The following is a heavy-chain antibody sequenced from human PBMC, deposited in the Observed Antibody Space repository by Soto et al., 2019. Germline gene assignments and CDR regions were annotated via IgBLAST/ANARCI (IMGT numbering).Heavy chain of an antibody. CDR3: ASGRGYCSGGSCTPAPMDV. CDR1: GGTFSSYA. Sequence: SVKVSCKASGGTFSSYAISWVRQAPGQGLDWMGGIIPIFGTANYAQKFQGRVTITADESTSTAYMELSSLRSEDTAVYYCASGRGYCSGGSCTPAPMDVWGQGTTVTVSS. J-gene: IGHJ6*02. V-gene: IGHV1-69*13. D-gene: IGHD2-15*01. CDR2: IIPIFGTA.